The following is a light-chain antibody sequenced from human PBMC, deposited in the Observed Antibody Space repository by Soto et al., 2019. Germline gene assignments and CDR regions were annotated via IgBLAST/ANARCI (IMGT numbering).Light chain of an antibody. CDR2: EVS. J-gene: IGLJ2*01. Sequence: QSALTQPASVSGSPGQSITISCTGTSSDVGGYNYVSWHQQHPGKAPKLLIYEVSNRPSGVSNRFSGSKSANTASLTISGLQAEDEADYYCSSYTSSSALFGGGTKLTVL. CDR3: SSYTSSSAL. CDR1: SSDVGGYNY. V-gene: IGLV2-14*01.